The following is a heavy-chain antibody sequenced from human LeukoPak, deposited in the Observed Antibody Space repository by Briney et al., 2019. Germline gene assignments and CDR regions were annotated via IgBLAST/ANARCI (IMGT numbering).Heavy chain of an antibody. Sequence: GGSLRLSCAASGFTFSSYAMHWVRQAPGKGLEWVAVISYDGSNKYYADSVKGRFTISRDNSKNTLYLQMNSLRAEDTAVYYCARVVTTKSIDYWGQGTLVTVSS. CDR3: ARVVTTKSIDY. V-gene: IGHV3-30-3*01. D-gene: IGHD4-17*01. CDR1: GFTFSSYA. CDR2: ISYDGSNK. J-gene: IGHJ4*02.